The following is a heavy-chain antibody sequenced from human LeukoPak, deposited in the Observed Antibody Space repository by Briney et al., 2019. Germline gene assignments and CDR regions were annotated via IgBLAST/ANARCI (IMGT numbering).Heavy chain of an antibody. J-gene: IGHJ4*02. Sequence: SETLSLTCTVSDGSISTNSYYWGWIRQPPGKGLEWIGSIYYGGSTFYNPSLKNRVTISADTSKNQFSLNLSSVTAADTAVYYCARRLASSSDTFDYWGQGTLVTVSS. D-gene: IGHD4-17*01. CDR1: DGSISTNSYY. CDR2: IYYGGST. CDR3: ARRLASSSDTFDY. V-gene: IGHV4-39*01.